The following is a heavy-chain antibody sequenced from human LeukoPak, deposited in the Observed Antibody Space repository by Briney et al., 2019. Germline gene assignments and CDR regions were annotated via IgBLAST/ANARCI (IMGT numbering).Heavy chain of an antibody. CDR2: ISYDGRNK. CDR3: ARRAGAYSHPYDY. Sequence: GGSLRLSCAASGFTFSSYAMHWVRQAPGKGLEWVAVISYDGRNKYYADSVKGRFTISRDNSKNTLYLQMNSLRAEDTAVYYCARRAGAYSHPYDYWGQGTLVTVSS. J-gene: IGHJ4*02. CDR1: GFTFSSYA. V-gene: IGHV3-30*14. D-gene: IGHD4/OR15-4a*01.